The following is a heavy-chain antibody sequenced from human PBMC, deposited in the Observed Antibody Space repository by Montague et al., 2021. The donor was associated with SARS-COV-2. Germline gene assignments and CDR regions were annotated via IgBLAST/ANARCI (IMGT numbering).Heavy chain of an antibody. CDR3: ARARSGRLFDY. D-gene: IGHD3-10*01. J-gene: IGHJ4*02. V-gene: IGHV4-59*01. CDR1: GGSISSYY. Sequence: SETLSLTCTVSGGSISSYYWSWIRQPPGKGLEWIGYIYYSGGTNYNPSLKSRVTISVDTSKNQFSLKLSSVTAADTAVYYCARARSGRLFDYWGQGTLVTVSS. CDR2: IYYSGGT.